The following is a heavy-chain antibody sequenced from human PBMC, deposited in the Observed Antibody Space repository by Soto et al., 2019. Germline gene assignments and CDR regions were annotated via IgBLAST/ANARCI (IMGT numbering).Heavy chain of an antibody. J-gene: IGHJ4*02. CDR3: ARAGGIFGVVSAPNY. CDR2: IWYDGSNK. V-gene: IGHV3-33*01. D-gene: IGHD3-3*01. CDR1: GFTFSSYG. Sequence: QVQLVESGGGVVQPGRSLRLSCAASGFTFSSYGMHWVRQAPGKGLEWVAVIWYDGSNKYYADSVKGRFTISRDNSKNPLYLQMNSLRAEDTAVYYCARAGGIFGVVSAPNYWGQGTLVTVSS.